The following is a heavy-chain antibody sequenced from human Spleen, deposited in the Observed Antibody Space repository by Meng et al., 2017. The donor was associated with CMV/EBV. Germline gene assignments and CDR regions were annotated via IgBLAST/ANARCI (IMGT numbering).Heavy chain of an antibody. CDR2: IKQDGSEK. CDR3: ARDPGVVGATRSAFNI. Sequence: GESLKISCAASGFTFSGYWMSWVRQAPGKGLEWVANIKQDGSEKYYVDSVKGRFIVSRDNAKNTLYLQMNSLRAEDTAVYYCARDPGVVGATRSAFNIWGQGTMVTVSS. V-gene: IGHV3-7*01. D-gene: IGHD1-26*01. J-gene: IGHJ3*02. CDR1: GFTFSGYW.